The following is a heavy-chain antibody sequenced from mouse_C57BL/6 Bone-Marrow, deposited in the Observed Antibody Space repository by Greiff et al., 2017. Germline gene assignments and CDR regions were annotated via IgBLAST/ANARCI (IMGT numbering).Heavy chain of an antibody. J-gene: IGHJ4*01. CDR3: AREPTVVATRAMDY. CDR1: GFTFSSYA. D-gene: IGHD1-1*01. Sequence: EVKLMESGGGLVKPGGSLKLSCAASGFTFSSYAMSWVRQTPEKRLEWVATISDGGSYTYYPDNVKGRFTISRDNAKNNLYLQMSHLKAEDTAMYYCAREPTVVATRAMDYWGQGTSVTVSS. CDR2: ISDGGSYT. V-gene: IGHV5-4*01.